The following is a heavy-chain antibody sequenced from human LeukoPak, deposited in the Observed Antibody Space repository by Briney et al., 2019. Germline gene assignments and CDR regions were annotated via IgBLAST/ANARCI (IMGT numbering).Heavy chain of an antibody. J-gene: IGHJ4*02. CDR3: ARDLRIRFLEWLDPGDY. D-gene: IGHD3-3*01. CDR1: GYTFTGYY. Sequence: ASVKVSCKASGYTFTGYYMHWVRQAPGQGLEWMGWINPNSGGTNYAQKFQGRVTMTRDTSISTAYMELSRLRSDDTAVYYCARDLRIRFLEWLDPGDYWGQGTLVTVSS. CDR2: INPNSGGT. V-gene: IGHV1-2*02.